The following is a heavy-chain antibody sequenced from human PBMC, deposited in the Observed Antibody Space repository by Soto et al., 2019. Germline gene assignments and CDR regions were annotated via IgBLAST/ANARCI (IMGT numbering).Heavy chain of an antibody. D-gene: IGHD6-13*01. CDR2: LSSNGIGT. CDR1: GFTVSSFG. CDR3: VKDMGQAAVGIRYPYGLDV. Sequence: GGSLRLSCSGSGFTVSSFGMHWVRQAPGKGLEHVSTLSSNGIGTYYADSVKGRFTFSRDTSRNTLYLQMSSLRTEDTAVYYCVKDMGQAAVGIRYPYGLDVWGLGTTVTVSS. V-gene: IGHV3-64D*06. J-gene: IGHJ6*02.